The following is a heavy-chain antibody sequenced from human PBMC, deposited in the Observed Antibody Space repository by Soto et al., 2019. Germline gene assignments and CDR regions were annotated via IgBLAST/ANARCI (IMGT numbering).Heavy chain of an antibody. Sequence: SVKVSCKASGFTFTSSAVQWVRQARGQRLEWIGWIVVGSGNTNYAQKFQERVTITRDMSTSTAYMELSSLRSEDTAVYYCAADYGSSSWYNWFDPWGQGTLVTVSS. CDR1: GFTFTSSA. J-gene: IGHJ5*02. D-gene: IGHD6-13*01. CDR3: AADYGSSSWYNWFDP. CDR2: IVVGSGNT. V-gene: IGHV1-58*01.